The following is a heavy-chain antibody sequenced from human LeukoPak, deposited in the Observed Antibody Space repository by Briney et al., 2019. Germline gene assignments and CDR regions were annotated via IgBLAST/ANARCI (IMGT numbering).Heavy chain of an antibody. D-gene: IGHD6-19*01. CDR2: INHSGST. J-gene: IGHJ4*02. Sequence: SETLSLTCGVYGGSFSGYYWSWIRQPPGKGLEWIGEINHSGSTNYNPSLKSRVTISVDTSKNQFSLKLSSVTAADTAVYYCARYSSGWYGFFDYWGQGTLVTVSS. CDR1: GGSFSGYY. CDR3: ARYSSGWYGFFDY. V-gene: IGHV4-34*01.